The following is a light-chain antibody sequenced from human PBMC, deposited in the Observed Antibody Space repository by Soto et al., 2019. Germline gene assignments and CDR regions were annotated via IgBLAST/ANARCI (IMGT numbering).Light chain of an antibody. CDR3: QQYHTWPIT. J-gene: IGKJ4*01. V-gene: IGKV1-5*03. Sequence: DIQMTQSPSTLSVSVGDRVTITCLASQTISSSLAWYQQKPGKAPKLLIYKASTLKSGVPSRFSGSGSGTEFTLTISSLQSEDCEIYYCQQYHTWPITFGGGTKVDIK. CDR1: QTISSS. CDR2: KAS.